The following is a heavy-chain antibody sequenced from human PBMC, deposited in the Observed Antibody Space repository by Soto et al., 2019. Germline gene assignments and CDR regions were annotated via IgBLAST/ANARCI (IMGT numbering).Heavy chain of an antibody. Sequence: SVKVSCKASGGTFSSYAISWVRQAPGQGLEWMGGIIPIFGTANYAQKFQGRVTITADESTSTAYMELSSLRSEDTAVYYCAHVSPAAGYPNDYWGQGTLVTVSS. CDR1: GGTFSSYA. D-gene: IGHD6-13*01. J-gene: IGHJ4*02. CDR2: IIPIFGTA. CDR3: AHVSPAAGYPNDY. V-gene: IGHV1-69*13.